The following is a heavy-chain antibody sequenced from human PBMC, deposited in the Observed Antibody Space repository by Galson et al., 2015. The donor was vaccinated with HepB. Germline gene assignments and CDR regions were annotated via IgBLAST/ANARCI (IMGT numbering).Heavy chain of an antibody. CDR1: GGTFSSYA. CDR2: IIPILGIA. J-gene: IGHJ4*02. D-gene: IGHD3-10*01. V-gene: IGHV1-69*04. CDR3: ARDENYYGSGSYPLY. Sequence: SVKVSCKASGGTFSSYAISWVRQAPGQGLEWMGRIIPILGIANYAQKFQGRVTITADKSTSTAYMELSSLRSEDTAVYYCARDENYYGSGSYPLYWGQGTLVTVSS.